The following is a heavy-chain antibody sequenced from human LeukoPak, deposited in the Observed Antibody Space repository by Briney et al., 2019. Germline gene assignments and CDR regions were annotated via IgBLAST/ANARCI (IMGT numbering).Heavy chain of an antibody. V-gene: IGHV4-59*01. J-gene: IGHJ4*02. Sequence: SETLSLTCTVSGGSISSYYWSWIRQPPGKGLEWIGYIYYSGSTNYNPSLKSRVTISVDTSKNQFSLKLSSVTAADTAVYYCASGIDSSGYYPGDYWGQGTLVTVPS. CDR1: GGSISSYY. CDR2: IYYSGST. CDR3: ASGIDSSGYYPGDY. D-gene: IGHD3-22*01.